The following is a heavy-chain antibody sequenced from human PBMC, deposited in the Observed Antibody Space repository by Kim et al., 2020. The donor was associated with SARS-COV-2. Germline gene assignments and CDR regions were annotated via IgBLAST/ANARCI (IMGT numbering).Heavy chain of an antibody. Sequence: GGSLRLSCAASGFTFSDYYMSWIRQAPGKGLEWVSYISSSSSYTNYADSVKGRFTISRDNAKNSLYLQMNSLRAEDTAVYYCARDPGSSSWNDYWGQGTLVTVSS. CDR2: ISSSSSYT. D-gene: IGHD6-13*01. CDR3: ARDPGSSSWNDY. V-gene: IGHV3-11*06. J-gene: IGHJ4*02. CDR1: GFTFSDYY.